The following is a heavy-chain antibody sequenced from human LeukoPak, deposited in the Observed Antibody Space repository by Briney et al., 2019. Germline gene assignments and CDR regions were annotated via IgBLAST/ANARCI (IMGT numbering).Heavy chain of an antibody. V-gene: IGHV4-59*08. CDR2: IYYSGST. D-gene: IGHD6-19*01. J-gene: IGHJ4*02. Sequence: SETLSLTCTVSGGSISSYFWSWIRQPPGKGLEWIGYIYYSGSTNYNPSLKRRVTISVDTSKNQFSLKLSSVTAADTAVYYCARIDRAVAGTIDYWGQGTLVTVSS. CDR3: ARIDRAVAGTIDY. CDR1: GGSISSYF.